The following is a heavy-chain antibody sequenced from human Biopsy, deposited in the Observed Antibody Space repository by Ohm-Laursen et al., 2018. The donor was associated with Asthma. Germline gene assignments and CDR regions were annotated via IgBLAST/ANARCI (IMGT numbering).Heavy chain of an antibody. CDR1: GFSMDTNSYF. V-gene: IGHV4-39*01. CDR3: ARHPNNGDYSYWYFDL. CDR2: VLYTGIT. Sequence: GTLSLTCTISGFSMDTNSYFWGWIRQPPGKGLEWIGGVLYTGITYYNPSLESRVTMSVDTSKSQFFLEVNSVTAPDTAVYYCARHPNNGDYSYWYFDLWGRGTLVTGSS. J-gene: IGHJ2*01. D-gene: IGHD4-17*01.